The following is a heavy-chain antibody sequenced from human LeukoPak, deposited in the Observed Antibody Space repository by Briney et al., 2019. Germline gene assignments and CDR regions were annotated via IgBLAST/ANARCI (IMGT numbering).Heavy chain of an antibody. V-gene: IGHV4-30-2*01. CDR3: ARDRAGLGLLDF. Sequence: PSETLSLTCAVSGGPISSGGYSWTWIRQPPGKGLEWIGYIFQSGSPSYNPPLRSRVTISVDTSRNHFSLELISVTAADTAMYYCARDRAGLGLLDFWGQGTMVTVSS. J-gene: IGHJ3*01. D-gene: IGHD1-26*01. CDR2: IFQSGSP. CDR1: GGPISSGGYS.